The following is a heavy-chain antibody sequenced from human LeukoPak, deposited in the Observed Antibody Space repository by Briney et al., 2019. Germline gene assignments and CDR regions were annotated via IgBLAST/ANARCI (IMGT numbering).Heavy chain of an antibody. CDR2: MDGSGKTT. D-gene: IGHD2-15*01. CDR3: AKDSCSGGSCYEDY. CDR1: GFTFSSSA. V-gene: IGHV3-23*01. J-gene: IGHJ4*02. Sequence: GGSLRLSCAASGFTFSSSAMSWVRQAPGKGLGWVSVMDGSGKTTYYADSVKGRFTISRDNSKNTLYLQLTSLRVEDTAVYYCAKDSCSGGSCYEDYWGQGTLVTVSP.